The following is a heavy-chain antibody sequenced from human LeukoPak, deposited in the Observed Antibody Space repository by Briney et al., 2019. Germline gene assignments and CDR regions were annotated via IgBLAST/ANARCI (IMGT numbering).Heavy chain of an antibody. Sequence: ASVKVSCKASGYTFTSYDINWVRQATGQGLEWMGWMNPNSGNTGYAQKFQGRVTMTRNTSISTAYMELSSLRSEDTAVYYCARLHSGWGPYYYYYYGMDAWGQGTTVTVSS. CDR2: MNPNSGNT. CDR3: ARLHSGWGPYYYYYYGMDA. J-gene: IGHJ6*02. CDR1: GYTFTSYD. D-gene: IGHD6-19*01. V-gene: IGHV1-8*01.